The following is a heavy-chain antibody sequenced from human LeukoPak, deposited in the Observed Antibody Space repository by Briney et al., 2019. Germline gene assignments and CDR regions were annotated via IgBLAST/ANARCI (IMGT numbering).Heavy chain of an antibody. CDR3: ARDYGDFPAYYFGY. V-gene: IGHV4-4*07. CDR2: IYNSGIT. CDR1: GGSISSYY. J-gene: IGHJ4*02. Sequence: SETLSLTCTISGGSISSYYWSWIRQPAGKGLEWIGRIYNSGITNYNPSLKSRVTMSMDTSMNQFSLKLRSVTAADTAVYYCARDYGDFPAYYFGYWGQGTLVTVSS. D-gene: IGHD4-17*01.